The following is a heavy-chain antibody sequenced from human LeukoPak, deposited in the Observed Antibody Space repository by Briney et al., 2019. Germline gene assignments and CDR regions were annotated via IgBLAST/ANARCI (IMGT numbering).Heavy chain of an antibody. CDR3: ARVAAAGTGIFVNFHYSMDI. D-gene: IGHD6-13*01. CDR2: ISGSGGST. Sequence: GGSLRLSCAASGFTFNNFAMSWVRQAPGKGLEWVSAISGSGGSTYYADSVKGRFTISRDNSKNTLYLQMNSLRAEDTAVYYCARVAAAGTGIFVNFHYSMDIWGKGTTVTVSS. V-gene: IGHV3-23*01. CDR1: GFTFNNFA. J-gene: IGHJ6*03.